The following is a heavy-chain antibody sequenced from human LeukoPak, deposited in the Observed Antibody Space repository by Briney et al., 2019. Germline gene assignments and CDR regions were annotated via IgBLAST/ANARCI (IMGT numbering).Heavy chain of an antibody. V-gene: IGHV3-7*01. D-gene: IGHD1-26*01. CDR3: AGDPYGGTYGAFDI. J-gene: IGHJ3*02. CDR1: GFTFSSYA. Sequence: GRSLRLSCAASGFTFSSYAMHWVRQAPGKGLEWVANIKEDGSEKVYVDSVKGRFTISRDNAKNSLYLQMNTLRVDDSAIYYCAGDPYGGTYGAFDIWGRGTMVSISS. CDR2: IKEDGSEK.